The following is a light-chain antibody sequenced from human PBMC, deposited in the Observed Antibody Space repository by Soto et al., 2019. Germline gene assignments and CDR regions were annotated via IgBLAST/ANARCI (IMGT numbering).Light chain of an antibody. CDR1: LTITNY. CDR3: QQSYVSPWT. J-gene: IGKJ1*01. CDR2: AAS. Sequence: DIQMTQSPSSLSASIGDRVTITCRASLTITNYLNWYQQKPGRAPKLLIYAASSLQSGVPSRFSGVGSGTDFTLPISSLQSEDFATYFCQQSYVSPWTFGQGTNVEIK. V-gene: IGKV1-39*01.